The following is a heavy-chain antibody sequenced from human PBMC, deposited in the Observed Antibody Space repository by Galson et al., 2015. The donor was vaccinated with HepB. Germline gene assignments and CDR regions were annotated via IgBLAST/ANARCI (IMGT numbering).Heavy chain of an antibody. Sequence: SLRLSCAASGFSFSTYWMSWVRQAPGKGLEWVANIKRDVSEIYYVDSVKGRFTISRDNAKNSLYLHMDSLRAEDTAVYYCAREKAGNLHGPYWYFDLWGRGTPVTVSS. V-gene: IGHV3-7*01. CDR3: AREKAGNLHGPYWYFDL. CDR2: IKRDVSEI. CDR1: GFSFSTYW. D-gene: IGHD3-10*01. J-gene: IGHJ2*01.